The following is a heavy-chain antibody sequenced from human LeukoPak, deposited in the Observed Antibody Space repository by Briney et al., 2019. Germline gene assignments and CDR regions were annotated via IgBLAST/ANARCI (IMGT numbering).Heavy chain of an antibody. J-gene: IGHJ4*02. CDR1: GYIFTSYG. Sequence: ASVKVSCKASGYIFTSYGISWVRQAPGQGLEWTGWISVHNGYTRYAQKFQGRVTMTTDTSTSTAYMDLRSLRSDDTAVYYCARDMRHYRNFDSTGYYFNFEYWGQGTLVTVSP. CDR3: ARDMRHYRNFDSTGYYFNFEY. CDR2: ISVHNGYT. D-gene: IGHD3-22*01. V-gene: IGHV1-18*01.